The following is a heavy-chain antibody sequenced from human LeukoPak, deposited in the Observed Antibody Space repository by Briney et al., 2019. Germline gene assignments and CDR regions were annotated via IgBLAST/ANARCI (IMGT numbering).Heavy chain of an antibody. J-gene: IGHJ4*02. CDR3: ATSETPDTYYFDY. D-gene: IGHD4-23*01. CDR2: ISYDGSNK. Sequence: PGGSLRLSCAASGFTFSSYAMHWVRQAPGKGLEWVAVISYDGSNKYYADSVKGRFTISRDNSKNTLYLQMNSLRAEDTAVYYCATSETPDTYYFDYWGQGTLVTVSS. CDR1: GFTFSSYA. V-gene: IGHV3-30-3*01.